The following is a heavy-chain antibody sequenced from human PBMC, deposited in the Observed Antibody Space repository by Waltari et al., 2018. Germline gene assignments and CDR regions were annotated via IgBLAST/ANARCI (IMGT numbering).Heavy chain of an antibody. CDR3: ARGPLLSKVDY. CDR2: IHTSGST. D-gene: IGHD1-26*01. Sequence: QVQLQESGPGLVKPSQTLSLTCTVSGGSIDSGSYYWSWIRQPAGKGLEWIGRIHTSGSTNYTPSSKGRVTISVDTSKNQFSLNLSSVTAADTAVYYCARGPLLSKVDYWGQGTLVTVSS. CDR1: GGSIDSGSYY. J-gene: IGHJ4*02. V-gene: IGHV4-61*02.